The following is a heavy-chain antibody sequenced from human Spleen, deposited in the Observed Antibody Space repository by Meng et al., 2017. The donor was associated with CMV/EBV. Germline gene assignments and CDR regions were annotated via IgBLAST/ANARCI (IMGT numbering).Heavy chain of an antibody. CDR2: IYYSGST. V-gene: IGHV4-59*01. CDR1: GGSISSYY. D-gene: IGHD3-3*01. Sequence: SETLSLTCTVSGGSISSYYWSWIRQPPGKGLEWIGYIYYSGSTNYNPSLKSRVTISVDTSKNQFSLKLSSVTAADTAVYYCARQIGTIFGVVTLFSGMDVWGQGTTVTVSS. CDR3: ARQIGTIFGVVTLFSGMDV. J-gene: IGHJ6*02.